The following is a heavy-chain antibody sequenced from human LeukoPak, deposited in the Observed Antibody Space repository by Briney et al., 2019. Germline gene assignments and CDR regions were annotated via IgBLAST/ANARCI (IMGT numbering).Heavy chain of an antibody. Sequence: GASVKVSCKASGYTFTGYYMHWVRQAPGQGLEWMGWINPNSGGTNYAQKFQGWVTMTRDTSISTAYMELSRLRSDDTAVYYCARDTYCGGDCYLANYYGMDVWGQGTTVTVFS. CDR1: GYTFTGYY. D-gene: IGHD2-21*02. CDR2: INPNSGGT. J-gene: IGHJ6*02. V-gene: IGHV1-2*04. CDR3: ARDTYCGGDCYLANYYGMDV.